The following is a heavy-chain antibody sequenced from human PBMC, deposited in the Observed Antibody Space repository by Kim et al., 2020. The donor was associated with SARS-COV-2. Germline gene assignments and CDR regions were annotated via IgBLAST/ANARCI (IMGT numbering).Heavy chain of an antibody. Sequence: NTGYAQKFQGRVTMTRNTSISTAYMELSSLRSEDTAVYYCARGRTGGFDYWGQGTLVTVSS. CDR3: ARGRTGGFDY. D-gene: IGHD2-2*01. J-gene: IGHJ4*02. CDR2: NT. V-gene: IGHV1-8*01.